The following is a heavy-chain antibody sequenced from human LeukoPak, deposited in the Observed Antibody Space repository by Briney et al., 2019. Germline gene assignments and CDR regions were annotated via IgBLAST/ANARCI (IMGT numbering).Heavy chain of an antibody. D-gene: IGHD5-12*01. V-gene: IGHV3-23*01. Sequence: GGSLRLSCAASGFTFSSYAMSWVRQAPGKGLEWVSAISGSGGSTYYADSVKGRFTISRDNSKNTLYLQMNSLRAEDTAVYYCAKDNSDSGYDRGYFDYWGQGTLVTVSS. CDR3: AKDNSDSGYDRGYFDY. J-gene: IGHJ4*02. CDR2: ISGSGGST. CDR1: GFTFSSYA.